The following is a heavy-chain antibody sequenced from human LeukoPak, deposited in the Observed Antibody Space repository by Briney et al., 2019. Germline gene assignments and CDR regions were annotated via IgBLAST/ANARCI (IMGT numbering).Heavy chain of an antibody. Sequence: ASVKVSCKASGYTFTSYGISWVRQAPGQGLEWMGGIIPIFGTANYAQKFQGRVTITADESTSTAYMELSSLRSEDTAVYYCARTYSYDHFYFDYWGQGTLVTVSS. CDR2: IIPIFGTA. CDR1: GYTFTSYG. V-gene: IGHV1-69*13. D-gene: IGHD5-18*01. J-gene: IGHJ4*02. CDR3: ARTYSYDHFYFDY.